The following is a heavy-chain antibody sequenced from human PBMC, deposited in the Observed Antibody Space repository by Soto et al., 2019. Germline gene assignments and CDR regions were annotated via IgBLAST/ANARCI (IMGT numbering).Heavy chain of an antibody. CDR3: ARDWSRDILTGNDAFDI. Sequence: FVTRSITSAFSGYRVCSGDDAGWLRQHPGKGLEWIGSIYHSGSTYYNPSFKSRVTISVDTSKNQFSLKLSSVTAADTAVYYCARDWSRDILTGNDAFDICGQGTMVTVS. CDR1: GYRVCSGDD. J-gene: IGHJ3*02. CDR2: IYHSGST. D-gene: IGHD3-9*01. V-gene: IGHV4-38-2*02.